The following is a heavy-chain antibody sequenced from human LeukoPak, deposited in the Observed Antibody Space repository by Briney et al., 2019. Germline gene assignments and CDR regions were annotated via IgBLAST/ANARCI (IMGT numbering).Heavy chain of an antibody. CDR2: INSDGSST. J-gene: IGHJ5*02. Sequence: GGSLRLSCAASGLTFSSYWMHWVRQAPGKGLVWVSRINSDGSSTSYADSVKGRFTISRDNAKNTLYLQMNSLRAEDTAVYYCARDRGIAAHWFDPWGQGTLVTVSS. CDR1: GLTFSSYW. V-gene: IGHV3-74*01. CDR3: ARDRGIAAHWFDP. D-gene: IGHD6-13*01.